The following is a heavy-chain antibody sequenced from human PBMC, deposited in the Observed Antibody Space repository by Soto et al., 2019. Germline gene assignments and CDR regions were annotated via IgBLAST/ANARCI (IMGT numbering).Heavy chain of an antibody. V-gene: IGHV1-2*04. D-gene: IGHD3-10*01. CDR3: ARGFGEFNYYGMDV. J-gene: IGHJ6*02. CDR2: INPNSGGT. CDR1: GYTFTGYY. Sequence: QVQLVQSGAEVKKPGASVKVSCKASGYTFTGYYMHWVRQAPGQGLEWMGWINPNSGGTNYAQKFQGWVTMTRDTSISSAYMELRRLRSDDTAVYYCARGFGEFNYYGMDVWGQGTTVTVSS.